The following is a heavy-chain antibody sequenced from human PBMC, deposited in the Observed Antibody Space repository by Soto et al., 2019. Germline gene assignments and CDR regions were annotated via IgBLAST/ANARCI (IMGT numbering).Heavy chain of an antibody. CDR3: ARKLRLYYGMDV. D-gene: IGHD3-3*01. V-gene: IGHV1-69*06. Sequence: QVQLVQSGAEVRKPGSSVKVSCKASGGTFSSYTVYWVRQAPGQGLEWMGGIIPFFGTSNYAQKLQDRITLTADKSTGTAYMELSSLRYEDPAVYYCARKLRLYYGMDVWGQGTTVTVSS. J-gene: IGHJ6*02. CDR2: IIPFFGTS. CDR1: GGTFSSYT.